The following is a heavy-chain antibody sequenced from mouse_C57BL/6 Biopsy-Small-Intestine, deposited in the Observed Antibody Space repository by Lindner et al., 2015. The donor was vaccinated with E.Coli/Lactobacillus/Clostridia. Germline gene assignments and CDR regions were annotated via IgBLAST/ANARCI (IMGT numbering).Heavy chain of an antibody. V-gene: IGHV5-17*01. CDR2: ISSGSSTI. CDR1: GFTFSDYG. CDR3: AKQVGTGLFI. J-gene: IGHJ3*01. D-gene: IGHD1-1*01. Sequence: EVQLQESGGGLVKPGGSLKLSCAASGFTFSDYGMHWVRQAPEKGLEWVAYISSGSSTIYYADTVKGRFTISRDNDKNTLFLQMTSLRSEDTAMYYCAKQVGTGLFIGGQGDSGHCLC.